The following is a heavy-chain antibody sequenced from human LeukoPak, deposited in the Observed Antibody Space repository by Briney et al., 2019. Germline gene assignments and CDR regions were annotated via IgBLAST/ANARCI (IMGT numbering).Heavy chain of an antibody. CDR3: ARGRCGGYSSSCSGFDP. CDR1: GYTFTSYD. D-gene: IGHD6-13*01. V-gene: IGHV1-8*01. Sequence: ASVKVSCKASGYTFTSYDINWVRQATGQGLEWMGWMNPNSGNTGHAQKFQGRVTMTRNTSISTAYMELSSLRSEDTAVYYCARGRCGGYSSSCSGFDPWGQGTLVTVSS. CDR2: MNPNSGNT. J-gene: IGHJ5*02.